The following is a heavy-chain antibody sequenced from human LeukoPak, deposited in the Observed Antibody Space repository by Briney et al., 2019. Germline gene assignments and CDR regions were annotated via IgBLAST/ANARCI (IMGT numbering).Heavy chain of an antibody. CDR3: AKDHRPGPFNYDSSGSPIDY. V-gene: IGHV4-39*02. CDR2: IYYSGST. D-gene: IGHD3-22*01. J-gene: IGHJ4*02. Sequence: SETLSLTCTVSGGSISSSSYYWGWIRQPPGKGLEWIGSIYYSGSTYYNPSLKSRVTISVDTSKNQFSLKLSSVTAADTAVYYCAKDHRPGPFNYDSSGSPIDYWGQGTLVTVSS. CDR1: GGSISSSSYY.